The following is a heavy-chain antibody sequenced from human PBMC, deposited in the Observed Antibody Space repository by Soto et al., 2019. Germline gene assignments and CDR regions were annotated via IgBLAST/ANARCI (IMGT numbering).Heavy chain of an antibody. CDR2: ISYDGRNK. J-gene: IGHJ6*04. CDR3: GRDTADCSGGTCYSSHDMDV. CDR1: GFTFSSYA. V-gene: IGHV3-30*04. Sequence: GGSLRLSCAASGFTFSSYAMHWVRQAPGKGLEWVAVISYDGRNKYYADSVKGRFTISGDNSKNTLYLEMNSLRVEDTAVYHCGRDTADCSGGTCYSSHDMDVWGKGTTVTISS. D-gene: IGHD2-15*01.